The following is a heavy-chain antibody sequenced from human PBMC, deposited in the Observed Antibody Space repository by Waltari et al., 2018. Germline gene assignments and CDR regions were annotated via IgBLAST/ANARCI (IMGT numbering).Heavy chain of an antibody. Sequence: QVQLVQSGAEAKKPGSSVTVSCKASGGTFSSYTISWVRQAPGQGLEWMGGIIPIFGTANYSQKFQGRVSITADESTSTAYMELSSLRSDDTAVYYCARAGTIVLTYGVYHCYGMDVWGQGTTVAVSS. CDR1: GGTFSSYT. CDR3: ARAGTIVLTYGVYHCYGMDV. CDR2: IIPIFGTA. D-gene: IGHD3-16*02. V-gene: IGHV1-69*13. J-gene: IGHJ6*02.